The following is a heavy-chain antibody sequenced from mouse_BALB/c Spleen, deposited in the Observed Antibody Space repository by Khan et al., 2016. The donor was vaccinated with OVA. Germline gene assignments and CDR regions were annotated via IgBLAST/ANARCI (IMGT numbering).Heavy chain of an antibody. CDR3: ARQPYYHYNIMDY. V-gene: IGHV2-6-1*01. D-gene: IGHD2-10*01. CDR2: ICSDGST. Sequence: VQLQESGPGLVAPSQSLSITCTISGFSLTNYGVHWVRQPPGKGLEWLVVICSDGSTTYNSALKSRLTISKDNSESQVFLKMNSLQTDDTAMYFCARQPYYHYNIMDYWGQGTSVTVSS. J-gene: IGHJ4*01. CDR1: GFSLTNYG.